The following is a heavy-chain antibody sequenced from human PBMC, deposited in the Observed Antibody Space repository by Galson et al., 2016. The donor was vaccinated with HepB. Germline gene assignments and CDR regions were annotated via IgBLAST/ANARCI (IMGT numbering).Heavy chain of an antibody. CDR2: IYYNGNT. CDR3: AREGNAGQSFDS. J-gene: IGHJ4*02. D-gene: IGHD1-1*01. Sequence: LVKPTQTLTLLCNFSGFSLTTTTVGVGWIRQHPGKGLEWIAYIYYNGNTYYNPSLRSRLSISLDTSKNQFSLKVRDVTAADTAVYYCAREGNAGQSFDSWGQGALVTVSS. V-gene: IGHV4-31*03. CDR1: GFSLTTTTVG.